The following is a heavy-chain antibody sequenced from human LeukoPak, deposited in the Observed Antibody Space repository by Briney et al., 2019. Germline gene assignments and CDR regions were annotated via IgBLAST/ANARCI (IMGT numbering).Heavy chain of an antibody. CDR3: ARGPILQQGFVFWH. J-gene: IGHJ4*02. CDR1: GFTFSSYW. D-gene: IGHD3-9*01. V-gene: IGHV3-7*01. CDR2: IKQDGSEK. Sequence: GGSLRLSCAASGFTFSSYWMSWVRQAPGKGLEWVANIKQDGSEKYYVDSVKGRFTISRDNAKNSLYPQMNSLRAEDTAVYYCARGPILQQGFVFWHWGQGTRATVSS.